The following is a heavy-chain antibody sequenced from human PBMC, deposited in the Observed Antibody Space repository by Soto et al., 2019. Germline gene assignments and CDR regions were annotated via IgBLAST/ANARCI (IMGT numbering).Heavy chain of an antibody. CDR2: ISGSGGST. V-gene: IGHV3-23*01. CDR3: AKVSDIVLMVYAFDY. CDR1: GFNFSSYA. D-gene: IGHD2-8*01. Sequence: GGSLRLSCAASGFNFSSYAMSWVRQAPGKGLEWVSAISGSGGSTYYADSVKGRFTISRDNSKNTLYLQMNSLRAEDTAVYYCAKVSDIVLMVYAFDYWGQGTLVTAPQ. J-gene: IGHJ4*02.